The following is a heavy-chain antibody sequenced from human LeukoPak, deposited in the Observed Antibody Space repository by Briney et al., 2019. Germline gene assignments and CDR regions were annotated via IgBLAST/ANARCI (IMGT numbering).Heavy chain of an antibody. J-gene: IGHJ5*02. V-gene: IGHV4-59*01. Sequence: SETLSLTCTVSGGFISSYYWSWIRQPPGKGLEWIGYIYYSGSTNYNPSLKSRVTISVDTSKNQFSLKLSSVTAADTAVYYCARFGGYDFWSGSSLVDPWGQGTLVTVSS. D-gene: IGHD3-3*01. CDR2: IYYSGST. CDR1: GGFISSYY. CDR3: ARFGGYDFWSGSSLVDP.